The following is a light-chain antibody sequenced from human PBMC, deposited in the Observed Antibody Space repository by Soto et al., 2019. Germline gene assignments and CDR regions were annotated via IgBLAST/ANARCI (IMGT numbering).Light chain of an antibody. CDR1: QSVGSN. Sequence: EILLTQSPATLPVSPGERATLSCRASQSVGSNLAWFQQKPGQAPRLLIYGSSTRATVVPARFSGSGSGADFTLTIRNLQSEDFAVYYCQQYTNWPPITFGQGTRREIK. V-gene: IGKV3-15*01. CDR2: GSS. J-gene: IGKJ5*01. CDR3: QQYTNWPPIT.